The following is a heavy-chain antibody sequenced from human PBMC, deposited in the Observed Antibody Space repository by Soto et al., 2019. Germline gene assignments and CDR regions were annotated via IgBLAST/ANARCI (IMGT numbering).Heavy chain of an antibody. J-gene: IGHJ5*02. CDR3: AKHPVLLFYDFSFDP. CDR1: GGSINSRTYY. V-gene: IGHV4-39*01. D-gene: IGHD3-22*01. Sequence: SETLSLTCTVSGGSINSRTYYWGWIRQPPGKGLEWIGSIHYSGSTYYNPSLTSRVTISVDTSKNQFSLKLGSVTAADTAVYYCAKHPVLLFYDFSFDPWGQGTLVTVSS. CDR2: IHYSGST.